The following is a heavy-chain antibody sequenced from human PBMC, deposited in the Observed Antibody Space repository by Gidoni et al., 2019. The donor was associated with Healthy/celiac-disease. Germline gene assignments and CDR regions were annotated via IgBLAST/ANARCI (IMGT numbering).Heavy chain of an antibody. CDR3: ARSSSWYTNYYYYGMDV. CDR1: GYTFTSYD. Sequence: VKVSCKASGYTFTSYDINWVRQATGQGLEWMGWMNPNSGNTGYAQKFQGRVTMTRNTSISTAYMELSSLRSEDTAVYYCARSSSWYTNYYYYGMDVWGQGTTVTVSS. D-gene: IGHD6-13*01. CDR2: MNPNSGNT. V-gene: IGHV1-8*01. J-gene: IGHJ6*02.